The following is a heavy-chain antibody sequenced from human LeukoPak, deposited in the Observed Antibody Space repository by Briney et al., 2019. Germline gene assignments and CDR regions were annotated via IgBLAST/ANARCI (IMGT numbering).Heavy chain of an antibody. Sequence: PSETLSLTCTVSGGSISSSSYYWGWIRQPPGKGLEWIGSIYYSGSTYYNPSLKSRVTISVDTSKNQFSLKLSSVTAADTAVYYCAREGLAIVVVPAAIWGFQHWGQGTLVTVSS. D-gene: IGHD2-2*03. CDR2: IYYSGST. CDR1: GGSISSSSYY. CDR3: AREGLAIVVVPAAIWGFQH. V-gene: IGHV4-39*07. J-gene: IGHJ1*01.